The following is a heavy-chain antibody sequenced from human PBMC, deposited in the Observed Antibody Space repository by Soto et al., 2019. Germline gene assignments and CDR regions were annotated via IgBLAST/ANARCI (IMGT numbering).Heavy chain of an antibody. Sequence: GGSLRLSCAASGFTFSRYGMHWVRQAPGKGLEWVALISYEGSNKYYADSVKGRFAISRDNSKNTLYLQMKSLRAEDTAVYYCAKGPGTNFDWLLLYWGQGTLVTVSS. J-gene: IGHJ4*02. CDR3: AKGPGTNFDWLLLY. V-gene: IGHV3-30*18. D-gene: IGHD3-9*01. CDR1: GFTFSRYG. CDR2: ISYEGSNK.